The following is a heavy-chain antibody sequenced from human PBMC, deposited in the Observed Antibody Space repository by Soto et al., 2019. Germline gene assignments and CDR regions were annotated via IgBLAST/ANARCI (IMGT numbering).Heavy chain of an antibody. CDR3: AKDLITMIVVVRLGDDAFDI. V-gene: IGHV3-23*01. Sequence: GGSLRLSCAASGFTFSSYAMSWVRQAPGKGLEWVSAISGSGGSTYYADSVKGRFTISRDNSKNTLYLQMNSLRAEDTAVYYCAKDLITMIVVVRLGDDAFDIWGQGTMVTVSS. CDR1: GFTFSSYA. D-gene: IGHD3-22*01. J-gene: IGHJ3*02. CDR2: ISGSGGST.